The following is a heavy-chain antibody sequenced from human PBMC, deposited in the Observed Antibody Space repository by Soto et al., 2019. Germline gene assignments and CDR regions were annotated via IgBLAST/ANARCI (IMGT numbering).Heavy chain of an antibody. V-gene: IGHV4-4*02. D-gene: IGHD2-2*01. CDR2: IYHSGST. CDR3: ARGVVRRSRPYHSYVAMDV. Sequence: GKGLEWIGEIYHSGSTNYNPSLKGRVAISVDKSKNQFSLKLSSVTAADTAVYYCARGVVRRSRPYHSYVAMDVLVRGTTGT. J-gene: IGHJ6*02.